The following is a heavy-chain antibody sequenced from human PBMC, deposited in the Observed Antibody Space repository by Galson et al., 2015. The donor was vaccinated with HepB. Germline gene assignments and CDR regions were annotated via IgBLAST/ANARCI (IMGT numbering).Heavy chain of an antibody. D-gene: IGHD7-27*01. Sequence: SLRLSCAASGFTFSSYAMHWVRQAPGKGLEWVAVISYDGNNKYYADSVKGRFTISRDNSKNTLYLQMNSLRAEDTAVYYCARSVVATPNWGWGFDYWGQGTLVTVSS. V-gene: IGHV3-30-3*01. CDR3: ARSVVATPNWGWGFDY. CDR1: GFTFSSYA. CDR2: ISYDGNNK. J-gene: IGHJ4*02.